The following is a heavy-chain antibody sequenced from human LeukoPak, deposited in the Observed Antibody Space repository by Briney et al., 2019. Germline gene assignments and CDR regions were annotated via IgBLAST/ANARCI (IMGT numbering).Heavy chain of an antibody. CDR2: IYYSGST. J-gene: IGHJ5*02. CDR1: GGSISSGSYY. Sequence: SETLSLTCTVSGGSISSGSYYWGWIRQPPGKGLEWIGNIYYSGSTYYNPSLKSRVSISVDTSKNQFSLKLTSVTAADTAVYYCARGHPFAGNWFDPWGQGTLVTVSS. CDR3: ARGHPFAGNWFDP. V-gene: IGHV4-39*07.